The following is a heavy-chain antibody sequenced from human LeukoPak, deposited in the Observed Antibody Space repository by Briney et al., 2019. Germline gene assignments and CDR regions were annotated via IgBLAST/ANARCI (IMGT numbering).Heavy chain of an antibody. Sequence: SGGSLRLSCAASGFTFSSYGMHWVRQAPGKGLEWVAVISYDGSNKYYADSVKGRFTISRDNSKNTLYLQMNSLRAEDTAVYYCARGGWYYDFWSANNWFDPWGQGTLVTVSS. CDR1: GFTFSSYG. CDR3: ARGGWYYDFWSANNWFDP. J-gene: IGHJ5*02. D-gene: IGHD3-3*01. V-gene: IGHV3-30*03. CDR2: ISYDGSNK.